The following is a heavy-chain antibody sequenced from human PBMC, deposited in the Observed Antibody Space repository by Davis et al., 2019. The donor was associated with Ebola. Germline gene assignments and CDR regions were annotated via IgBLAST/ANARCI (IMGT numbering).Heavy chain of an antibody. V-gene: IGHV4-31*11. J-gene: IGHJ6*02. D-gene: IGHD3-10*01. Sequence: MPSETLSLTCAVSGGSISSGGYYWSWIRQHPGKGLEWIGYIYYSGSTYYNPSLKSRVTISVDTSKNQFSLKLSSVTAADTAVYYCARSGNQLTPVRELSGMDVWGQGTTVTVSS. CDR2: IYYSGST. CDR3: ARSGNQLTPVRELSGMDV. CDR1: GGSISSGGYY.